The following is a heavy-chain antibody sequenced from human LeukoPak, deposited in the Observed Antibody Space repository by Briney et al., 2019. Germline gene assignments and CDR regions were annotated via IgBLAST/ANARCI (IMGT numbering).Heavy chain of an antibody. CDR1: GFTFSSYA. Sequence: RAGGSLRLSCAASGFTFSSYAMSWVRQAPGKGLEWVSAISCSGGSTYYADSVKGRFTISRDNSKNTPYTQMNRLRAEDTAVYYCAKGVAAAGIRYYYYYGMDVWGQGTTVTVSS. D-gene: IGHD6-13*01. J-gene: IGHJ6*02. V-gene: IGHV3-23*01. CDR3: AKGVAAAGIRYYYYYGMDV. CDR2: ISCSGGST.